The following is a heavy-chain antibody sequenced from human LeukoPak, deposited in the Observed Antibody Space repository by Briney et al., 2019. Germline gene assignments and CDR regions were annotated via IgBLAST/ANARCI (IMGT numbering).Heavy chain of an antibody. CDR2: ISSSSSTI. V-gene: IGHV3-48*01. J-gene: IGHJ4*02. CDR1: GFTFSSYS. Sequence: GGSLRLSCAASGFTFSSYSMNWVRQAPGKGLEWVSYISSSSSTIYYADSVKGRFTISRDNAKNSLYLQMNSLRAEDTAVYYCARVNTRLYSSSWYWEPNFDYWGQGTLVTVSS. CDR3: ARVNTRLYSSSWYWEPNFDY. D-gene: IGHD6-13*01.